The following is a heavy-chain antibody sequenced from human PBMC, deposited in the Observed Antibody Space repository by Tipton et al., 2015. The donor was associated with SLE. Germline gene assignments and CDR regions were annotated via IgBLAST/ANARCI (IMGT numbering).Heavy chain of an antibody. J-gene: IGHJ6*03. CDR1: GGSISSYY. CDR3: ARAAYDFWGGFAWYYYYMDV. CDR2: INHSGST. V-gene: IGHV4-34*01. Sequence: TLSLTCTVSGGSISSYYWSWIRQPPGKGLEWIGEINHSGSTNYNPSLKSRVTISVDTSKNQFSLKLSSVTAADTAVYYCARAAYDFWGGFAWYYYYMDVWGKGTTVTVSS. D-gene: IGHD3-3*01.